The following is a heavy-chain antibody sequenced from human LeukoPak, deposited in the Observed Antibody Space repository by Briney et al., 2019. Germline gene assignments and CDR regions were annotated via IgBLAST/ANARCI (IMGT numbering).Heavy chain of an antibody. CDR2: IYYSGST. CDR3: ARQSGYCSGGSCYAGLVDY. D-gene: IGHD2-15*01. CDR1: GGSISSYY. J-gene: IGHJ4*02. V-gene: IGHV4-59*08. Sequence: SETLSLTCTVSGGSISSYYWSWIRQPPGKGLEWMGYIYYSGSTNYNPSLKSRVTISVDTSKNQFSLKLSSVTAADTAVYYCARQSGYCSGGSCYAGLVDYWGQGTLVTVSS.